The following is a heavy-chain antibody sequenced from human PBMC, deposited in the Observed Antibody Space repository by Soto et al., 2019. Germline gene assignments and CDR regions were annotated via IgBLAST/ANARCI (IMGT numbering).Heavy chain of an antibody. D-gene: IGHD3-10*01. Sequence: GGSLRLSCAASGFTFSSYGMHWVRQAPGKGLEWVAVISYDGSNKYYADSVKGRFTISRDNSKNTLYLQMNSLRAEDTAVYYCAKDHGSSYYYGMDVWGQGTTVTVSS. CDR1: GFTFSSYG. CDR2: ISYDGSNK. CDR3: AKDHGSSYYYGMDV. J-gene: IGHJ6*02. V-gene: IGHV3-30*18.